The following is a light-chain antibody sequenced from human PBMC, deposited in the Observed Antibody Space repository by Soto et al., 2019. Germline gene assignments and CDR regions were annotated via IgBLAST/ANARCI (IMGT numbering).Light chain of an antibody. CDR3: QHAISVAQT. Sequence: NKMTQPPSPRSATGGDRVTMXXRASQGISSCVAWYQQRPGKAPKXLIFGASTLQTGVPSRFSGSGSGTDFTLTTSSLHPEDFATYYCQHAISVAQTFGPGTRLDIK. CDR1: QGISSC. CDR2: GAS. V-gene: IGKV1-12*01. J-gene: IGKJ5*01.